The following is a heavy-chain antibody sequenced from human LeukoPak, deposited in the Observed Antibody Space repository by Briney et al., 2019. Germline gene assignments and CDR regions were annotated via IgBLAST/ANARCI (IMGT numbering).Heavy chain of an antibody. D-gene: IGHD4-23*01. Sequence: PGGSLRLSCVASGFTFSDCAMHWVRRAPGKGLEWVALISFDGTDEYYADSVKGRFTISRDNPKNTVHLRMNNLGTEDTAVYYCAREMTTVVGKNFDCWGQGTLVTVSS. CDR2: ISFDGTDE. J-gene: IGHJ4*02. V-gene: IGHV3-30*04. CDR3: AREMTTVVGKNFDC. CDR1: GFTFSDCA.